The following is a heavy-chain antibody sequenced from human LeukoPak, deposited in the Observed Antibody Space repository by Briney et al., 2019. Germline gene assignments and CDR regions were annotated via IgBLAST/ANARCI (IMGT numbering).Heavy chain of an antibody. Sequence: GGSLRLSCAASGFTFSSYDMHWVRQATGRGLEWVSVIGTAGDTYYPASVKGRFTISRENPKNSLYLQMNSLRAGDTAVYYCARGSYPYYYMDVWGKGTTVTVSS. V-gene: IGHV3-13*01. CDR1: GFTFSSYD. J-gene: IGHJ6*03. CDR3: ARGSYPYYYMDV. D-gene: IGHD3-16*02. CDR2: IGTAGDT.